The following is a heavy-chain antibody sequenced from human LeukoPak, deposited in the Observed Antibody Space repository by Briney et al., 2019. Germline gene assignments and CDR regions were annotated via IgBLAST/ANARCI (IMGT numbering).Heavy chain of an antibody. V-gene: IGHV4-38-2*02. D-gene: IGHD2-15*01. J-gene: IGHJ3*02. CDR3: ARGYSVTFRVFDI. CDR1: GYSISSGYY. Sequence: KPSETLSLTCTVSGYSISSGYYWGWIRQPPGKGLEWIGEINHSGSTNYNPSLKSRVTISVDTSKNQFSLKLSSVTAADTAVYYCARGYSVTFRVFDIWGQGTMVTVSS. CDR2: INHSGST.